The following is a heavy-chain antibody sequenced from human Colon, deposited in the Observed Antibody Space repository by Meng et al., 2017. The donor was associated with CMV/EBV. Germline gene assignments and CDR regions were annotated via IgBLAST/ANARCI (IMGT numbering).Heavy chain of an antibody. Sequence: GSLRLSCAVYGGSFSGYYWSWIRQPPGKGLEWIGEINHSGSTNYNPSLKSRVTISVDTSKNQFSLKLSSVTAADTAVYYCARGGGRRYCSSTSCYSFRQYYYYGMDVWGQGTTVTV. CDR1: GGSFSGYY. J-gene: IGHJ6*02. V-gene: IGHV4-34*01. D-gene: IGHD2-2*02. CDR2: INHSGST. CDR3: ARGGGRRYCSSTSCYSFRQYYYYGMDV.